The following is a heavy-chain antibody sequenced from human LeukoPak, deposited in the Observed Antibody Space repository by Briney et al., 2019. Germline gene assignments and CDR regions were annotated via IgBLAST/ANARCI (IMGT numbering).Heavy chain of an antibody. CDR2: IYTSGST. Sequence: SETLSLTCTVSGGSISSYYWSWIRQPAGKGLEWIGRIYTSGSTNYNPSLKSRVTMSVDTSKNQFSLKLSSVTAADTAVYYCARDFRYCSSTSCYDAFDIWGQGTMVTVSS. CDR3: ARDFRYCSSTSCYDAFDI. D-gene: IGHD2-2*01. V-gene: IGHV4-4*07. J-gene: IGHJ3*02. CDR1: GGSISSYY.